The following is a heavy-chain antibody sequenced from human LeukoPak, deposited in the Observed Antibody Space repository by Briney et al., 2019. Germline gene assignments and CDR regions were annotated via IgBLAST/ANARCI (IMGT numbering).Heavy chain of an antibody. CDR1: GGSISSSSNYY. D-gene: IGHD6-19*01. CDR2: IYYSGST. Sequence: PSETLSLTCSVSGGSISSSSNYYWGWIRQPPGKGLEWIGSIYYSGSTYYNTSHKSRVTISVDTSKNQFSLKLSSVTAADTAVYYCARARSGSGWYWFDPWGQGTLVIVSS. V-gene: IGHV4-39*07. CDR3: ARARSGSGWYWFDP. J-gene: IGHJ5*02.